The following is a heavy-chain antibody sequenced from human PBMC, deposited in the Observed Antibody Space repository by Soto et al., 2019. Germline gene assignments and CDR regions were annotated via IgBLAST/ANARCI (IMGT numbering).Heavy chain of an antibody. D-gene: IGHD6-19*01. Sequence: ESGGGLVKSGGSLRLSCAASGFIFSNYYLTWIRQAPGRGLEWISYISSSGSTTDYADSVKGRFTISRDNSKNSLYLQMDFLRADDTAVYYCAKGVAVAGYDYGLDVWGQGTTVSVSS. J-gene: IGHJ6*02. V-gene: IGHV3-11*01. CDR1: GFIFSNYY. CDR3: AKGVAVAGYDYGLDV. CDR2: ISSSGSTT.